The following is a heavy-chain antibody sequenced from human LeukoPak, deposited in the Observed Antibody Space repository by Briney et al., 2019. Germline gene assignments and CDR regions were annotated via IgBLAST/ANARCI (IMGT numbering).Heavy chain of an antibody. V-gene: IGHV4-59*01. Sequence: KPSETLSLTCTVSGSSISYYYWNWIRQPPGKGLEWIGYIYYTGNTNYNPSLKSRVTISVDTSKNQFSLKLSSVTAADTAVYYCARDRLQLQSWGQGTLVTVSS. CDR1: GSSISYYY. D-gene: IGHD5-24*01. J-gene: IGHJ5*02. CDR2: IYYTGNT. CDR3: ARDRLQLQS.